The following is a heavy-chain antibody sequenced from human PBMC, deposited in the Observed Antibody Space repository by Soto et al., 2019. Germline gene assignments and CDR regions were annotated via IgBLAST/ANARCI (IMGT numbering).Heavy chain of an antibody. CDR2: IYPGDSDT. CDR3: WGPGRRWLQPTHYYGMDV. V-gene: IGHV5-51*01. Sequence: GESLKISCKGSGYSFTSYWIGWVRRMPGKGLEWMGIIYPGDSDTRYSPSFQGQVTISADKSISTAYLQWSSLKASDNAMYYCWGPGRRWLQPTHYYGMDVWGQGTTVTAP. CDR1: GYSFTSYW. J-gene: IGHJ6*02. D-gene: IGHD5-12*01.